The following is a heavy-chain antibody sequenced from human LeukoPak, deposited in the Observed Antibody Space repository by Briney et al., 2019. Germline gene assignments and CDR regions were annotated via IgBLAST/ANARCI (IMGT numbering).Heavy chain of an antibody. CDR1: GGSIDITNY. J-gene: IGHJ4*02. CDR3: TREDRPYCPFAY. V-gene: IGHV4-4*02. CDR2: IAHDGTT. D-gene: IGHD1-26*01. Sequence: SETLSLTCGVSGGSIDITNYWSWVRQAPGKGLEWIGEIAHDGTTNYDLSLRSRVAMSFDRANNQFSLSLTSVTAADTAVYYCTREDRPYCPFAYWGQGVLVTVSS.